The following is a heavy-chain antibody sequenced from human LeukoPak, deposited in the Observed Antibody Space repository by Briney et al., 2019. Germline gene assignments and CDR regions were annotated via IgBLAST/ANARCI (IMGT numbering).Heavy chain of an antibody. Sequence: GGSLRLSCAASGFTFSSYWMSWVRQAPGKGLEWVANIKQDGSEKYYVDSVKGRFTISRGNAKNSLYLQMNSLRAEDTAVYYCARERIAVVVPYNWFDPWGQGTLVTVSS. CDR2: IKQDGSEK. D-gene: IGHD6-19*01. J-gene: IGHJ5*02. CDR3: ARERIAVVVPYNWFDP. V-gene: IGHV3-7*01. CDR1: GFTFSSYW.